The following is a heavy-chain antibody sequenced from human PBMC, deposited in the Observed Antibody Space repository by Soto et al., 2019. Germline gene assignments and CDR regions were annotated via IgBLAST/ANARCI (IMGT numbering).Heavy chain of an antibody. CDR1: GGSFSGYY. J-gene: IGHJ6*03. D-gene: IGHD3-10*01. V-gene: IGHV4-34*01. CDR2: INHSGST. Sequence: SSETLSLTCAVYGGSFSGYYWSWIRQPPGKGLEWIGEINHSGSTNYNPSLKSRVTISVDTSKNQFSLKLSSVTAADTAVYYCARGRVRGVITGYMDVWGKGTTVTVSS. CDR3: ARGRVRGVITGYMDV.